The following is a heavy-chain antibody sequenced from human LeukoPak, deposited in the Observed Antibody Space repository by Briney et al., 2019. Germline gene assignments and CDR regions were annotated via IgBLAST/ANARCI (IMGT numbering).Heavy chain of an antibody. CDR2: IYYTGST. D-gene: IGHD2-2*01. CDR3: AGGYSSNWYFNC. Sequence: PSETLSLTCTVSGGSISSYYWSWIRQPPGKGLEWIGYIYYTGSTKYNPSLKSRVAMSLDTSNNQFSLKLDSVTAADTAVYYCAGGYSSNWYFNCWGQGTLVTVSS. J-gene: IGHJ4*02. V-gene: IGHV4-59*01. CDR1: GGSISSYY.